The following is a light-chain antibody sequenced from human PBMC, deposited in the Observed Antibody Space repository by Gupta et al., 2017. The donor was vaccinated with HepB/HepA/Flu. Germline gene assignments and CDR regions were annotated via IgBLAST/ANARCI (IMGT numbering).Light chain of an antibody. Sequence: EIVLTQSPATLSLSPGEGATLSCRASQNVRGLLAWYQQRPGQAPRLLVYDTSNRATGIPARFSGSGSGTDFTLTISSLEPEDFAVYYCQQRSSWPLTFGGWTKVEIK. CDR1: QNVRGL. V-gene: IGKV3-11*01. J-gene: IGKJ4*01. CDR2: DTS. CDR3: QQRSSWPLT.